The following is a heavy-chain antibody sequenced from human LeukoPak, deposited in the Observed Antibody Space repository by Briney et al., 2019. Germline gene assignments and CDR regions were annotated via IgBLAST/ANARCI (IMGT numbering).Heavy chain of an antibody. V-gene: IGHV3-20*04. J-gene: IGHJ4*02. D-gene: IGHD1-26*01. CDR1: GFIFDEYG. CDR2: ISLNGGSA. Sequence: GGSLRLSCAASGFIFDEYGMSWVRQAPGKGLEWVSGISLNGGSAGYADSVKGRFTISRDNAKNSLYLQMNSLRAEDTALYYCASGGIYYGAAFDFWGQGILVTVSS. CDR3: ASGGIYYGAAFDF.